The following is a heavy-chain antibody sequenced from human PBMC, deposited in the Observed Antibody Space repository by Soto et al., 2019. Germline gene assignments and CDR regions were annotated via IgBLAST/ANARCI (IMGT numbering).Heavy chain of an antibody. CDR3: ARGAHISGVTRCFDP. V-gene: IGHV4-34*01. D-gene: IGHD1-20*01. CDR2: INQYGTT. Sequence: QVQLQQWGAGLLKPSETLFLICAVSGESLSDHYWSWIRQSPGKGLEWIGDINQYGTTNYNPSLKSRVTISVDTSKNQFFLRLTSVTAADTAVYYCARGAHISGVTRCFDPWGQGTLVTVSS. J-gene: IGHJ5*02. CDR1: GESLSDHY.